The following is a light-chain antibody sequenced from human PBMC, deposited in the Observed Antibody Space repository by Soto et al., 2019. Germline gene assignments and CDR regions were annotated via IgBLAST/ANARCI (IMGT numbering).Light chain of an antibody. CDR3: SSYSSSSSLVV. CDR1: SSDVGAYNY. CDR2: DVN. J-gene: IGLJ2*01. V-gene: IGLV2-14*03. Sequence: QSALTQPASVSGSPGQSITISCTGTSSDVGAYNYVSWYQHHPGKAPKLMIYDVNNRPSGASNRFSGSKSGSTASLTISGRLDEDEDDYYCSSYSSSSSLVVFGGGTKLTVL.